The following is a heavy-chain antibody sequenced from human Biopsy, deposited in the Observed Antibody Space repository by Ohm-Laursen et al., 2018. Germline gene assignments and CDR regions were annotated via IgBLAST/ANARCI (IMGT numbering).Heavy chain of an antibody. CDR2: IYHSGST. CDR1: GYSISSGYY. V-gene: IGHV4-38-2*01. CDR3: ARGQALKSFDY. J-gene: IGHJ4*02. Sequence: SETLPLTCAVSGYSISSGYYWGWIRQPPGKGLEWIGSIYHSGSTYYNPSLKSRVTISVDTSKNHFSLKLSSVTAADTAGYYCARGQALKSFDYWGQGTLVTVSS.